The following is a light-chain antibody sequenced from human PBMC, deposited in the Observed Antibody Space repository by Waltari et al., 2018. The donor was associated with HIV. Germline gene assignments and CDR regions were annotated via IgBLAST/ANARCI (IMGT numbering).Light chain of an antibody. CDR1: NIERKS. CDR3: QGWDSATDHVL. V-gene: IGLV3-21*04. CDR2: YDT. J-gene: IGLJ2*01. Sequence: SSRLTQPPSVSVAPGETATITCGAINIERKSVHWYQQKAGQAPVVVMSYDTDRPAGIAGRFSGFNSGHSATLIISRVGAGDEADYYCQGWDSATDHVLFGGGTRLTVL.